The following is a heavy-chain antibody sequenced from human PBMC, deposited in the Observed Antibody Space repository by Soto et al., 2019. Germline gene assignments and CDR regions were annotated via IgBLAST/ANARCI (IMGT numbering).Heavy chain of an antibody. CDR1: GGSISTYY. CDR3: ARGGMVIIQTATDFDY. Sequence: PSETLSLTCTVSGGSISTYYWSWIRQPAGKGLEWIGRIYASGSTNYNPSLKSRVTMSVATSKNQFSLKLSSVTAADTAVYYCARGGMVIIQTATDFDYWGQGTLVTVSS. J-gene: IGHJ4*02. V-gene: IGHV4-4*07. CDR2: IYASGST. D-gene: IGHD2-15*01.